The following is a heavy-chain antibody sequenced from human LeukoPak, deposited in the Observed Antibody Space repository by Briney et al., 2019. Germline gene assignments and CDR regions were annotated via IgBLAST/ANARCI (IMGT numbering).Heavy chain of an antibody. CDR3: ARVGVYGGIRGAFDV. D-gene: IGHD4-23*01. J-gene: IGHJ3*01. V-gene: IGHV3-64*01. CDR2: ISSNGGST. CDR1: GFTFSSYA. Sequence: GGSLRLSCAASGFTFSSYAMHWVRQAPGKGLEYVSAISSNGGSTYYANSVKGRFTISRDNSKNTLYLQMGSLRAEDTAVYYCARVGVYGGIRGAFDVWGQGTMVTVSS.